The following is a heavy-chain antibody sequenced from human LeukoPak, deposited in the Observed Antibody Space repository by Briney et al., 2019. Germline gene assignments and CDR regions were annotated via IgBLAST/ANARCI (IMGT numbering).Heavy chain of an antibody. CDR1: GYSISSGYY. Sequence: SETLSLTCTVSGYSISSGYYWGWIRQPPGKGLELIGSIYHSGSTYYNPSLKSRVTISVDTSKHQFSLKLSSVTAADTAVYYCAITGNYDFWSGYSNWFDPWGQGTLVTVSS. J-gene: IGHJ5*02. D-gene: IGHD3-3*01. CDR2: IYHSGST. CDR3: AITGNYDFWSGYSNWFDP. V-gene: IGHV4-38-2*02.